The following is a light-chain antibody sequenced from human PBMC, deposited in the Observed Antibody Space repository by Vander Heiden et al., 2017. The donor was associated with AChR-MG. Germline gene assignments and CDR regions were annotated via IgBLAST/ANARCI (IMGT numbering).Light chain of an antibody. V-gene: IGKV3-15*01. CDR2: GAS. J-gene: IGKJ2*02. Sequence: EIVMTQSPATLSVSPGERATLSCRASQSVNSNLGWYQEKPGKAPRRRIYGASTRATGIPAGFSGSGYGKEVTLSISSLQSEDWAVYYCQQYNNWPPREAMRSTFGQGTKLEIK. CDR3: QQYNNWPPREAMRST. CDR1: QSVNSN.